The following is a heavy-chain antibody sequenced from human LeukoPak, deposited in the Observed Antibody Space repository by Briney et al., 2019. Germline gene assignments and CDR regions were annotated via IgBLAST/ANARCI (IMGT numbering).Heavy chain of an antibody. CDR3: ATGLMITFGEHQIDY. CDR2: VDPEDGET. Sequence: ASVKVSCKVSGYTFTDYYMHWVQQAPGKGLEWMGLVDPEDGETIYAEKFQGRVTITADTSTDTAYMELSSLRSEDTAVYYCATGLMITFGEHQIDYWGQGTLVTASS. J-gene: IGHJ4*02. D-gene: IGHD3-16*01. CDR1: GYTFTDYY. V-gene: IGHV1-69-2*01.